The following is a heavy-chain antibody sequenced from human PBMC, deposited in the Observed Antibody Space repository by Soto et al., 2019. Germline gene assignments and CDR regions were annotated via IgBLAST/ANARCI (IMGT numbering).Heavy chain of an antibody. V-gene: IGHV1-2*02. CDR1: GYTFTGYY. D-gene: IGHD6-19*01. J-gene: IGHJ3*02. Sequence: ASVKVSCKASGYTFTGYYMHWVRQAPGQGLEWMGWINPNSGGTNYAQKFQGRVTMTRDTSISTAYMELSRLRSDDTAVYYCARQWPANDAFDIWGQGTMDTVSS. CDR3: ARQWPANDAFDI. CDR2: INPNSGGT.